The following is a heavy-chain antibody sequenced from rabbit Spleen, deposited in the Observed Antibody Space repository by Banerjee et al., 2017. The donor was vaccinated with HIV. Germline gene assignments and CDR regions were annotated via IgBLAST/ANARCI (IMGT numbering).Heavy chain of an antibody. J-gene: IGHJ6*01. V-gene: IGHV1S45*01. D-gene: IGHD8-1*01. Sequence: QEQLVESGGGLVQPEGSLTLTCTASGFSFSSGYDMCWVRQAPGKGLEWIACIYAGSSSSTYSATWAKGRFTLSKTSSTTVTLQMTSLTVADTATYFCARDAGTSFSTYGMDLWGPGTLVTVS. CDR2: IYAGSSSST. CDR1: GFSFSSGYD. CDR3: ARDAGTSFSTYGMDL.